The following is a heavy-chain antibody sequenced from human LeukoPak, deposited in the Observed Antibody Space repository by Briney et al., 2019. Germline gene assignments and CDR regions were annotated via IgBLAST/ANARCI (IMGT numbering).Heavy chain of an antibody. J-gene: IGHJ4*02. CDR2: IHSTGDST. V-gene: IGHV3-23*01. CDR1: GFTFSSYA. Sequence: GGSLRLSCAASGFTFSSYAMNWVRRAPGKGLEWVSAIHSTGDSTFYADSVKGRFTISRDNSKNTLYLRMNSLRAEDTAVYYCARGVYSGTYYSDYWGQGTLVTVSS. D-gene: IGHD1-26*01. CDR3: ARGVYSGTYYSDY.